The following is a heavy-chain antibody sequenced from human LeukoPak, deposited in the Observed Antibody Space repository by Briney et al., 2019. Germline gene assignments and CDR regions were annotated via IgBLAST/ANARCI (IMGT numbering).Heavy chain of an antibody. CDR3: ARLYRKTYKWNDQPDY. J-gene: IGHJ4*02. CDR2: FHYSGST. CDR1: GGSISSSSYY. D-gene: IGHD1-20*01. Sequence: PSETLSLTCSVSGGSISSSSYYWGWIRQPPGKGLEWIGTFHYSGSTYYNPSLKSRVTISVNMSKNQFSLKLISVTAADTAVYYCARLYRKTYKWNDQPDYWGQGTLVTVSS. V-gene: IGHV4-39*07.